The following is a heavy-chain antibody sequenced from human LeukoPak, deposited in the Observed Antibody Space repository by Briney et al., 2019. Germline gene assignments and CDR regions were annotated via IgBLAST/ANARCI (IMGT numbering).Heavy chain of an antibody. Sequence: GGSLRLSCAASGFTFSSYNMNWVRQAPGKGLEWVSSISSSSTYTYYADSVKGRFTISRDNAKNSLYLQMNSLRAEDTAVYYCARAISMVRVVDYWRQGTLVTVSS. V-gene: IGHV3-21*01. CDR2: ISSSSTYT. J-gene: IGHJ4*02. CDR1: GFTFSSYN. D-gene: IGHD3-10*01. CDR3: ARAISMVRVVDY.